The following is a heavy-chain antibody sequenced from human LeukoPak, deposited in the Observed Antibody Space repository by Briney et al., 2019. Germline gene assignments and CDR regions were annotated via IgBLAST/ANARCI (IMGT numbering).Heavy chain of an antibody. D-gene: IGHD3-3*01. Sequence: ASVKVSCKASGYTFTSYGISWVRQAPGQGLEWMGWINPNSGGTNYAQKFQGRVTMTRDTSISTAYMELSRLRSDDTAVYYCAREDHLEWLSNQPNLDYWGQGTLVTVSS. CDR2: INPNSGGT. CDR3: AREDHLEWLSNQPNLDY. J-gene: IGHJ4*02. CDR1: GYTFTSYG. V-gene: IGHV1-2*02.